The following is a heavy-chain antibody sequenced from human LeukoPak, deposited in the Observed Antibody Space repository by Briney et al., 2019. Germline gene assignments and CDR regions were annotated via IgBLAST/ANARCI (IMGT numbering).Heavy chain of an antibody. CDR1: GGSISSYY. D-gene: IGHD1-26*01. CDR2: IYTSGNT. Sequence: PSETLSLTCTVSGGSISSYYLSWIRQPPGLGLEWIGYIYTSGNTNYNPSLKSRFTISRDTSKNQFSLKLSSLTAADTAVYYCARQVGYSYYYYMDVWGKGSTVTVSS. J-gene: IGHJ6*03. V-gene: IGHV4-4*09. CDR3: ARQVGYSYYYYMDV.